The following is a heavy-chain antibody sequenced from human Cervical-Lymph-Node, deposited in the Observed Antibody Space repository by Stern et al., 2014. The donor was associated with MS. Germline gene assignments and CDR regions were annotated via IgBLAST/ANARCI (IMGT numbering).Heavy chain of an antibody. D-gene: IGHD6-13*01. Sequence: QVQLQQWGAGLLKPSETLSLTCAVYGGSFSGYYWSWIRQPPGKGLEWIGAINQSGSTNYNPSLKSRVTISVDTSKNQFSLKLSSVTAADTAVYYCARSPRRSSWYYYGMDVWGQGTTVTVSS. CDR3: ARSPRRSSWYYYGMDV. V-gene: IGHV4-34*01. CDR1: GGSFSGYY. J-gene: IGHJ6*02. CDR2: INQSGST.